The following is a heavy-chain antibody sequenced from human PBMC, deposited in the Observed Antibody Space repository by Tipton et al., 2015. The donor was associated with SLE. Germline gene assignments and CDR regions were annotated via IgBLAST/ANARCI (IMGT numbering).Heavy chain of an antibody. CDR1: GFTFSSFA. CDR2: IKLDGSEK. CDR3: ARLGHCSGGSCARGGAFDI. Sequence: SLRLSCAASGFTFSSFAMSWVRQVPGKGLEWVASIKLDGSEKFHVDSVWGRFTISTDNAENSLYLQMDSLRAEDTAVYFCARLGHCSGGSCARGGAFDIWGQGTMVTVSS. V-gene: IGHV3-7*01. J-gene: IGHJ3*02. D-gene: IGHD2-15*01.